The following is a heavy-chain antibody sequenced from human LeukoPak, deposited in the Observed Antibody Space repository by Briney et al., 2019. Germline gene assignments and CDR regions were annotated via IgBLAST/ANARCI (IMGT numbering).Heavy chain of an antibody. D-gene: IGHD5-18*01. Sequence: GSSVKVSCKASGGTFSSYAISWVRQAPGQGLEWMGRIIPILGIANYAQKFQGRVTITADKSTSTAYMELSSLRSEDTAVYYCARVPTAMARKIDYWGQGTLVTVSS. CDR3: ARVPTAMARKIDY. V-gene: IGHV1-69*04. CDR2: IIPILGIA. J-gene: IGHJ4*02. CDR1: GGTFSSYA.